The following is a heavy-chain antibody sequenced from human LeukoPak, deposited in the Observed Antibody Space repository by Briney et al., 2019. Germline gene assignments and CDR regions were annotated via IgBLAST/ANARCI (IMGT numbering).Heavy chain of an antibody. CDR3: ARSDDYYDSSGYSNWFDP. D-gene: IGHD3-22*01. CDR1: GFTFSSYG. Sequence: PGRSLRLSCAASGFTFSSYGMHWVRQAPGKGLEWVAVISYDGSNKYYADSVKGRFTISRDNSKNTLYLQMNSLRAEDTAVYYCARSDDYYDSSGYSNWFDPWGQGTLVTVSS. CDR2: ISYDGSNK. V-gene: IGHV3-30*03. J-gene: IGHJ5*02.